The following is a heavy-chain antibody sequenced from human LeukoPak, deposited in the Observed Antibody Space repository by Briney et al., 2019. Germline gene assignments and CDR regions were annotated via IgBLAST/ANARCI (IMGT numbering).Heavy chain of an antibody. CDR1: GGSVSSYY. V-gene: IGHV4-59*02. D-gene: IGHD3-16*01. Sequence: PSETLSLTCTVSGGSVSSYYWSWVRQPPGKGLEWIGYIFYGGTTSYNPSLKSRVSLSVDTSKNQFSLKLNSVIAADTAVYYCARGGGVTLGAFDIWAQGTMVTVSP. CDR3: ARGGGVTLGAFDI. J-gene: IGHJ3*02. CDR2: IFYGGTT.